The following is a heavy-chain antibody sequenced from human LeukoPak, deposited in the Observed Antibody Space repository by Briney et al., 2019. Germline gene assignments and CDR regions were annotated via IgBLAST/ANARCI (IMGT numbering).Heavy chain of an antibody. CDR3: AKDGRWQLSADYFDY. CDR2: ISWNSGSI. J-gene: IGHJ4*02. D-gene: IGHD2-15*01. CDR1: GFTFDDYA. V-gene: IGHV3-9*01. Sequence: RSLRLSCAASGFTFDDYAMHWARQAPGKGLEWVSGISWNSGSIGYADSVKGRFTISRDNAKNSLYLQMNSLRAEDTALYYCAKDGRWQLSADYFDYWGQGTLVTVSS.